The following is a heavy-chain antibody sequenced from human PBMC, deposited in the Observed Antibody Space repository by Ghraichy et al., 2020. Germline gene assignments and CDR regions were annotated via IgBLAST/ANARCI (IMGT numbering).Heavy chain of an antibody. V-gene: IGHV3-23*01. CDR2: ISGSGGST. Sequence: GGSLRLSCAASGFTFSSYAMSWVRQAPGKGLEWVSAISGSGGSTYYADSVKGRFTISRDNSKNTLYLQMNSLRAEDTAVYYCAKDLGGFHGGYNFDDYWGQGTLVTVSS. CDR3: AKDLGGFHGGYNFDDY. J-gene: IGHJ4*02. D-gene: IGHD5-24*01. CDR1: GFTFSSYA.